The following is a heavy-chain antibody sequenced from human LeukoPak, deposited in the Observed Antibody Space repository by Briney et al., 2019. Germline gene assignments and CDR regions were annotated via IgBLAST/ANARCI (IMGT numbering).Heavy chain of an antibody. CDR1: GYTFTSYY. CDR3: ARDPIGVGYLQH. J-gene: IGHJ1*01. V-gene: IGHV1-69*05. D-gene: IGHD2-8*01. CDR2: IIPIFGTA. Sequence: ASVKVSCKASGYTFTSYYMHWVRQAPGQGLEWMGRIIPIFGTANYAQKFQGRVTITTDESTSTAYMELSSLRSEDTAVYYCARDPIGVGYLQHWGQGTLVTVSS.